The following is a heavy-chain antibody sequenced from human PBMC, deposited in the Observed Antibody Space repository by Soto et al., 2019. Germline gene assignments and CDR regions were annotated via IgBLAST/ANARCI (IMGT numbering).Heavy chain of an antibody. J-gene: IGHJ5*02. CDR2: IYYSGST. Sequence: SETLSLTCTVSGGSISSYYWSWIRQPPGKGLEWIGYIYYSGSTNYNPSLKSRVTISVDTSKNQFSLKLSSVTAADTAVYYCAGSSLLFYTTSSLGDFDPWGQGPLVTVSP. D-gene: IGHD6-6*01. V-gene: IGHV4-59*08. CDR1: GGSISSYY. CDR3: AGSSLLFYTTSSLGDFDP.